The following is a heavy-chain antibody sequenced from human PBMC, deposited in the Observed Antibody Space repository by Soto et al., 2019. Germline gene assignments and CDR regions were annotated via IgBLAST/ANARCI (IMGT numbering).Heavy chain of an antibody. CDR2: FTGVIGTT. CDR1: GFTVSTYG. D-gene: IGHD1-1*01. V-gene: IGHV3-23*01. J-gene: IGHJ4*02. CDR3: ARWNGYGDY. Sequence: EVQLLESGGGLVQPGGSLRLSRAASGFTVSTYGVTWVRQAPGKGLEWVSGFTGVIGTTHYADSVKGRFTITRDNSNNTVYLQMNSLRVEDTAVYYCARWNGYGDYWGRGTLVTVSS.